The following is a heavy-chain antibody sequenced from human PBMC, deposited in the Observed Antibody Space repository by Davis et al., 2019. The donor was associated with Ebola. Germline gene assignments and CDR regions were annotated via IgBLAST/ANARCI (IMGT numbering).Heavy chain of an antibody. J-gene: IGHJ4*02. Sequence: GGSLRLSCAASGFTFDDYAMHWVRQAPGKGLEWVSGISWNSGSIGYADSVKGRFTISRDNAKNSLYLQMNSLRAEDTALYYCAKDNYDSSGYYTGFDYWGQGTLVTVSS. CDR3: AKDNYDSSGYYTGFDY. CDR2: ISWNSGSI. V-gene: IGHV3-9*01. D-gene: IGHD3-22*01. CDR1: GFTFDDYA.